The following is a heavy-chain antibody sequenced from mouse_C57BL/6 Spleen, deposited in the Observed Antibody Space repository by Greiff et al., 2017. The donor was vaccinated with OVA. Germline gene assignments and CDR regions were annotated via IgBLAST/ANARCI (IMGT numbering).Heavy chain of an antibody. CDR3: TTHRSSGEFGD. J-gene: IGHJ3*01. CDR1: GFNINDDY. CDR2: IDPENGDT. Sequence: VQLQQSGAELVRPGASVKLSCKASGFNINDDYMHWVKQRPEQGLEWIGWIDPENGDTEYASKFQGKATITADTSSNTVYLQLSNLTSEDTAVYYCTTHRSSGEFGDWGTGTLVTVSA. V-gene: IGHV14-4*01. D-gene: IGHD3-2*02.